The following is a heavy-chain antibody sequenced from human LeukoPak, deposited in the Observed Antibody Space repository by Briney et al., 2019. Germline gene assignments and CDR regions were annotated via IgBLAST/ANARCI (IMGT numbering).Heavy chain of an antibody. J-gene: IGHJ4*02. CDR3: ARDQGWRQLPHD. D-gene: IGHD2-15*01. CDR2: IYSGGST. CDR1: GFTVSSNY. Sequence: GWSLRLSCAASGFTVSSNYMSWVRQAPGRGLEWVSVIYSGGSTYYADSVKGRFTISRDNSKNTLYLQMNSLRAEDTAVYYCARDQGWRQLPHDWGQGTLVTVSS. V-gene: IGHV3-53*01.